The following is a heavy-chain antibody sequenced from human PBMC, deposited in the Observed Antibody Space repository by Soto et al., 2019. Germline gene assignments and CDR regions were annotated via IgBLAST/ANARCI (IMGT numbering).Heavy chain of an antibody. CDR3: ARSTRSWFDP. V-gene: IGHV4-59*08. Sequence: ETLSLTCTVSGGSISSYYWSRIRQPPGKGLEWIGYIYYSGSTNFNPSLKSRVSMSVDTSKNQLSLKLSSVTAADTAVYYCARSTRSWFDPWGQGSLVTVSS. CDR1: GGSISSYY. J-gene: IGHJ5*02. CDR2: IYYSGST.